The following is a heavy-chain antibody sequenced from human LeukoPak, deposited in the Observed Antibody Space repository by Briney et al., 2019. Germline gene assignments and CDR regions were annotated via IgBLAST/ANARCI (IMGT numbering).Heavy chain of an antibody. CDR1: GGSISSGDYY. V-gene: IGHV4-30-4*01. CDR2: IYYSGST. CDR3: AREAARYYYDSSGHLY. J-gene: IGHJ4*02. Sequence: PSETLSLTCTVSGGSISSGDYYWSWIRQPPGKGLEWIGYIYYSGSTYYNPSLKSRVTISVDTSKNQFSLKLSSVTAADTAVYYCAREAARYYYDSSGHLYWGQGTLVTVSS. D-gene: IGHD3-22*01.